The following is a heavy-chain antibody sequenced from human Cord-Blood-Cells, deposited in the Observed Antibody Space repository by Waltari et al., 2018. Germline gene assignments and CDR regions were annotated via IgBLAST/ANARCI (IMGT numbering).Heavy chain of an antibody. D-gene: IGHD6-13*01. CDR1: GYSISSGYY. J-gene: IGHJ4*02. V-gene: IGHV4-38-2*01. CDR3: ASGYSSSDY. Sequence: QVQLQESGPGLVKPSETLSLTCAVSGYSISSGYYWGWIRQPPGKGLEWIGSIYHSGSTYSNPSLKVRVTISVDTSKNQCSLKLSSVTAADTAVYYCASGYSSSDYWGQGTLVTVSS. CDR2: IYHSGST.